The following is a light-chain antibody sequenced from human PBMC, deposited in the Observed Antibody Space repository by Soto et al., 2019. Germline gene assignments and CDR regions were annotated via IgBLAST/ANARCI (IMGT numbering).Light chain of an antibody. CDR2: AAS. V-gene: IGKV1-6*01. CDR3: LQDYNYPRT. J-gene: IGKJ1*01. Sequence: IQMTQSPSSLSASVGDRVTITCRASQAIRNDLAWYQQEPGKAPNLLIYAASNLHSGVPSRFSGSGSGTDFTLTISSLQPEDFATYYCLQDYNYPRTFAQGTKVEI. CDR1: QAIRND.